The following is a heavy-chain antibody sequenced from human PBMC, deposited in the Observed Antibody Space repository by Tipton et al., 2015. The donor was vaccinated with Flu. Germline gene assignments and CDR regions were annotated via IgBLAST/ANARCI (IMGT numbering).Heavy chain of an antibody. CDR3: ARVLWIGESSQTDI. CDR1: GFTFSDYY. V-gene: IGHV3-11*01. D-gene: IGHD3-10*01. J-gene: IGHJ6*02. CDR2: ISSTGSVI. Sequence: SLRLSCAASGFTFSDYYMTWIRQAPGKGLEWVSYISSTGSVIYDADSVKGRFTISRDNAKKSLFLQMNSLRADDSAVYYCARVLWIGESSQTDIWGQGITVTVSS.